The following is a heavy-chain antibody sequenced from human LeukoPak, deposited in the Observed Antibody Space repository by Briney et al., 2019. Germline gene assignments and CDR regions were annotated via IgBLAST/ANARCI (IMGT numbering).Heavy chain of an antibody. V-gene: IGHV3-64D*06. J-gene: IGHJ4*02. CDR2: ISSNGGST. D-gene: IGHD6-6*01. CDR3: VKGIEYSSSSGCFDY. Sequence: GGSLRLSCSASGFTFSSYAMHWVRQAPGKGLEYVSAISSNGGSTYYADSAKGRFTISRDNSKNTLYLQMSSLRAEDTAVYYCVKGIEYSSSSGCFDYWGQGTLVTVSS. CDR1: GFTFSSYA.